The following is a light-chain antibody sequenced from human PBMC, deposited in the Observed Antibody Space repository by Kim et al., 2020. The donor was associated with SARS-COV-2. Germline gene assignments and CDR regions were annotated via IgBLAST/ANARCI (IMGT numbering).Light chain of an antibody. J-gene: IGKJ3*01. Sequence: ASVGDRVTITCRTTQSISSHLNWYQQKPGRAPKLLISAASTLQGGVPSRFSGSGSETDYTLTISSLQPEDFATYFCQQSYITPFTFGPGTKVDIK. CDR3: QQSYITPFT. V-gene: IGKV1-39*01. CDR1: QSISSH. CDR2: AAS.